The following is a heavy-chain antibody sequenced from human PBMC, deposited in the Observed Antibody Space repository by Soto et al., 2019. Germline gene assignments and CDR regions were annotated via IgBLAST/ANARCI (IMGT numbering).Heavy chain of an antibody. CDR2: MFPSGGA. D-gene: IGHD3-3*01. V-gene: IGHV4-4*02. Sequence: SETLSLTCVVSDGSISTYDWWTWVLQPPGKGLEWIGKMFPSGGADYSPSLKSRVTISADSSKNHFSLRLTAGTAADTAVYYCETGNVDSMLEYWGQGTQVTVAS. CDR3: ETGNVDSMLEY. CDR1: DGSISTYDW. J-gene: IGHJ4*02.